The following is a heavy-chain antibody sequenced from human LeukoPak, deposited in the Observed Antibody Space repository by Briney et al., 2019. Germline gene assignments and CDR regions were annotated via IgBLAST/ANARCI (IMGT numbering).Heavy chain of an antibody. J-gene: IGHJ6*03. V-gene: IGHV1-2*06. CDR3: ARGHSSSSYYYYMDV. D-gene: IGHD6-6*01. Sequence: ASVKVSCKASGYTFTGYYMHWVRQAPGQGLEWMGRINPDSGVTNYAQRFQGRVTMTRDTSISTAYMELSRLRSDDTAVFYCARGHSSSSYYYYMDVWGKGTTVTVSS. CDR1: GYTFTGYY. CDR2: INPDSGVT.